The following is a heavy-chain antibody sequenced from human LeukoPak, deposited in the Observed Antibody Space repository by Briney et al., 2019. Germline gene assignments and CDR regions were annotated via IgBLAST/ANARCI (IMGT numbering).Heavy chain of an antibody. CDR1: GASINEYY. D-gene: IGHD6-13*01. V-gene: IGHV4-4*07. J-gene: IGHJ3*02. Sequence: SETLSLTCTVSGASINEYYWSWIRQPAGKGLDWIGRIYTSGSTDYNPSLKSRVTMSVDTSKNQFSLRLTSVTAADTAVYYCARGIAAASERALDIWGQGTTVTVSS. CDR2: IYTSGST. CDR3: ARGIAAASERALDI.